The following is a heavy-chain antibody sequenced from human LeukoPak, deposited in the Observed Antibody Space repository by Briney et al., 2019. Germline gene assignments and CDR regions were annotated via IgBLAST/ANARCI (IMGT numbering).Heavy chain of an antibody. CDR1: GGSISSYY. D-gene: IGHD2-15*01. Sequence: ALETLSLTCTVSGGSISSYYWSWIRQPPGKGLEWIGYIYYSGSTNYNPSLKSRVTISVDTSKDQFSLKLSSVTAADTAVYYCARRGGGNGAFDYWGQGTLVTVSS. CDR3: ARRGGGNGAFDY. J-gene: IGHJ4*02. CDR2: IYYSGST. V-gene: IGHV4-59*01.